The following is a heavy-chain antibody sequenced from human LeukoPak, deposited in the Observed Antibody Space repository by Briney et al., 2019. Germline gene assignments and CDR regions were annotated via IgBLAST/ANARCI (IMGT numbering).Heavy chain of an antibody. Sequence: SVKVSCKASGGTFSSYAISWMRQAPGQALEWMGGIIPIFGTANYAQKFQGRVTITADESTSTAYMELSSLRSEDTAVYYCARDLSSGWSFDCWGQGTLVTVSS. CDR2: IIPIFGTA. V-gene: IGHV1-69*13. D-gene: IGHD6-19*01. J-gene: IGHJ4*02. CDR3: ARDLSSGWSFDC. CDR1: GGTFSSYA.